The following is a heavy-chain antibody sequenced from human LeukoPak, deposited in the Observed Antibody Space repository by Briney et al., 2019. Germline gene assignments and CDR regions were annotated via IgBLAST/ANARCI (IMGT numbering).Heavy chain of an antibody. CDR3: TSRYDYGDLIPFDY. D-gene: IGHD4-17*01. V-gene: IGHV1-2*02. J-gene: IGHJ4*02. CDR1: GYTFTGYY. CDR2: INPNSGGT. Sequence: ASVKVSCKASGYTFTGYYMHWVRQAPGQGLEWMGWINPNSGGTNYAQKFQGRVTMTRDTSISTAYMELSRLRSDDTAVYYCTSRYDYGDLIPFDYWGQGTLVTVSS.